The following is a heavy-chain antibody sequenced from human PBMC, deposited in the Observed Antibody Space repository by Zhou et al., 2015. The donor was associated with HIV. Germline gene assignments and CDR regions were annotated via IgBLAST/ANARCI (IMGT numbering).Heavy chain of an antibody. J-gene: IGHJ4*02. V-gene: IGHV3-74*01. CDR1: GFTFSVYY. Sequence: DVQLVESGGRLVHPGGSLRLACETSGFTFSVYYLYWFRQIPEKGLSWVSRIDGDGLDTTYADSVRGRFTISRDNSKNSLYLQMNSLRAEDTAVYYCARDISWYTDYWGQGTLVTVSS. CDR3: ARDISWYTDY. D-gene: IGHD6-13*01. CDR2: IDGDGLDT.